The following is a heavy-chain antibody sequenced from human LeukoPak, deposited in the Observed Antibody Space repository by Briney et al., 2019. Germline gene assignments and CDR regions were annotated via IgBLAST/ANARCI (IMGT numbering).Heavy chain of an antibody. D-gene: IGHD6-13*01. CDR3: ARDGDYSSSWRRYYYMDV. V-gene: IGHV3-21*01. J-gene: IGHJ6*03. CDR2: ISSSSSYI. Sequence: GGSLRLSCAASGFTFSSYSMNWVRQAPGKGVEWVSSISSSSSYIYYADSVKGRFTISRENAKNSMYLKMYRLRAEDTAVYYCARDGDYSSSWRRYYYMDVWGKGTTVTVSS. CDR1: GFTFSSYS.